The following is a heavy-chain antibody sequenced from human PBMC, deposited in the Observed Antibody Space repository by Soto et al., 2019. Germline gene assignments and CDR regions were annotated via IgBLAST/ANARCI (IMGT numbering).Heavy chain of an antibody. V-gene: IGHV1-3*01. D-gene: IGHD6-6*01. CDR3: ARVNKYSSSWYYFDY. J-gene: IGHJ4*02. CDR1: GYTFTSYP. Sequence: ASVKVSCKASGYTFTSYPMHWVRQAPGQRLEWMGWINAGNGNTKYSQKFQGRVTITRDTSASTAYMELSSLRSEDTAVYYCARVNKYSSSWYYFDYWGQGTLVTVSS. CDR2: INAGNGNT.